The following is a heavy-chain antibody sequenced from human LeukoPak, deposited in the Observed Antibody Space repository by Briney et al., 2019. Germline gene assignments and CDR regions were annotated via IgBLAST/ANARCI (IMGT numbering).Heavy chain of an antibody. CDR3: ARDRKQNEY. D-gene: IGHD1-1*01. CDR2: IDSSGTAI. J-gene: IGHJ6*03. Sequence: TAGRSLRLSCAASGFTFSDYYMTWIRQPPGKGLEWLSYIDSSGTAIYYADSVKGRFTIARDNAKNTLYLQMNSLRAEDTAVYYCARDRKQNEYWGKGTTVTVSS. CDR1: GFTFSDYY. V-gene: IGHV3-11*01.